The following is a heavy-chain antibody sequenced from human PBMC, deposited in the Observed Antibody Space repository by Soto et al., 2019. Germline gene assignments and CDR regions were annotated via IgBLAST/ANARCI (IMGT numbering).Heavy chain of an antibody. CDR1: GFTFSSYG. CDR2: ISYDGSNK. V-gene: IGHV3-30*18. CDR3: AKDRTGYSGYETHHGMDV. Sequence: QVPLVESGGGVVQPGRSLRLSFAASGFTFSSYGMHWVRQAPGKGLEWVAVISYDGSNKYYADSVKGRFTISRDNYKTTLYLKMNSLSAEDTAVYYCAKDRTGYSGYETHHGMDVWGQGTTVTVSS. D-gene: IGHD5-12*01. J-gene: IGHJ6*02.